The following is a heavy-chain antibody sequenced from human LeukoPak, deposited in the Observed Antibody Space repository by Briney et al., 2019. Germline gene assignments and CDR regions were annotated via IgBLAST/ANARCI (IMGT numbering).Heavy chain of an antibody. Sequence: GGSLRLSCAASGFTFSSYAVSWVRQAPGKGLEWVSAISGSGGSTYYADSVKGRFTISRDNSKNTLYLQMNSLRAEDTAVYYCAKRYCSSTSCYDDYWGQGTLVTVSS. CDR1: GFTFSSYA. V-gene: IGHV3-23*01. CDR3: AKRYCSSTSCYDDY. D-gene: IGHD2-2*01. CDR2: ISGSGGST. J-gene: IGHJ4*02.